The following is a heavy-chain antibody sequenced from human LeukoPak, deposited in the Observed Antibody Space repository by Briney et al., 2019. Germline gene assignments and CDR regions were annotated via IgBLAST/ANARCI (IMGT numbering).Heavy chain of an antibody. CDR1: GASTSVYY. Sequence: SETLSLTCTVSGASTSVYYWTWIRQPPGKPLEWIGRTYASGVTNFNPSLQSRLFMPLDTSANQFSLTLRSVTAADTAVYFCASTGYTGSFDFWGQGVLVTVSS. J-gene: IGHJ4*02. CDR2: TYASGVT. CDR3: ASTGYTGSFDF. V-gene: IGHV4-4*07. D-gene: IGHD3-9*01.